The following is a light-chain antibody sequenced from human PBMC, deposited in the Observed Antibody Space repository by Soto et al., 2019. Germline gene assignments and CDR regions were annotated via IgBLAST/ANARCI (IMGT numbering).Light chain of an antibody. V-gene: IGLV2-14*01. CDR2: DVS. Sequence: QSVLTQPASVSGSPGQSITISCTGTSSDVGGYNYVSWYQQHPGKAPKLMIYDVSHRPSGVSNRFSGSKSGNTASLTISGLQAEDEADYYCSSYTGSSTVVFGGGTKVTVL. CDR3: SSYTGSSTVV. J-gene: IGLJ2*01. CDR1: SSDVGGYNY.